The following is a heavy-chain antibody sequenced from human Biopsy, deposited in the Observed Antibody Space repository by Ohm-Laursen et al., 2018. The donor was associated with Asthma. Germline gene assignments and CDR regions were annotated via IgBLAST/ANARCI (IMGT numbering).Heavy chain of an antibody. Sequence: GSLRLSCSASGFTFSNAWMSWVRQAPGKGLEWVANIKEDGSEKYYVDSVKGRFTISRDNAKNSLYLQMNSLRAEETAVYYCARARESSSWASAFDIWGQGTMVTVSS. D-gene: IGHD6-6*01. CDR2: IKEDGSEK. CDR1: GFTFSNAW. V-gene: IGHV3-7*01. CDR3: ARARESSSWASAFDI. J-gene: IGHJ3*02.